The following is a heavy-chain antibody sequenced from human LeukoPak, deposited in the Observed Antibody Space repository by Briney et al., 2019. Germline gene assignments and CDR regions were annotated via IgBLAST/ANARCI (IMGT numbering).Heavy chain of an antibody. CDR1: GDSISTYY. CDR3: ARDFLSDYYYYGMDV. CDR2: IYYNGNT. J-gene: IGHJ6*02. V-gene: IGHV4-59*01. Sequence: SETLSLTCTVSGDSISTYYWSWIRQPPGKGLEWIGYIYYNGNTNYNPSLKSRVTISVDTSKNQFSLKLRSVTAADTAVYYCARDFLSDYYYYGMDVWGQGTTVTVSS.